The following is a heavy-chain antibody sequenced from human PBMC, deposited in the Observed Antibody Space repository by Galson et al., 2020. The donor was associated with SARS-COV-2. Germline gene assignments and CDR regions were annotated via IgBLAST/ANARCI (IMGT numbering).Heavy chain of an antibody. V-gene: IGHV1-18*01. Sequence: ASVKVSCKASGYSLTSYGIGWLRQAPGQGLEWMGWISPSDGNTNSAQKFQGRVTMTTDSSTNTAFLELTSLGSDDTAEYYCARVVFDSRSNAFDIWGQGTRVTVSS. CDR2: ISPSDGNT. CDR1: GYSLTSYG. J-gene: IGHJ3*02. CDR3: ARVVFDSRSNAFDI. D-gene: IGHD3-10*01.